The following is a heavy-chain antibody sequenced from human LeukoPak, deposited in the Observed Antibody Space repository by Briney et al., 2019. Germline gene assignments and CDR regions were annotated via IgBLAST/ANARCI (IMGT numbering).Heavy chain of an antibody. Sequence: PGGSLRLSCAGSGFTFSNYAMSWVRQAPGKGLEWVSVISGNGDTTYYAASVKGRFTISRYNSKNTLYLQMNSLRAEDTAIYSCAKDYRGSGYFFDVWGQGTMVAVSS. CDR3: AKDYRGSGYFFDV. D-gene: IGHD3-3*01. CDR1: GFTFSNYA. CDR2: ISGNGDTT. V-gene: IGHV3-23*01. J-gene: IGHJ3*01.